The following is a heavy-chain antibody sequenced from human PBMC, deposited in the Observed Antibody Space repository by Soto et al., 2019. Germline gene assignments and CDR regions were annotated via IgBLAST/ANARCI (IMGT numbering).Heavy chain of an antibody. V-gene: IGHV1-3*01. D-gene: IGHD1-20*01. J-gene: IGHJ6*02. Sequence: QVHLVQSGAEVRETGASVRISCEASGYTFTDYAIHWVRQAHGQRPEWMGWINAANGNIKSSRPFRGRVTLTIDKSASTAYLDMTSLSSEDTAFYFCARRGITGPNTYDYGLYVWGQGTAVPVSS. CDR1: GYTFTDYA. CDR3: ARRGITGPNTYDYGLYV. CDR2: INAANGNI.